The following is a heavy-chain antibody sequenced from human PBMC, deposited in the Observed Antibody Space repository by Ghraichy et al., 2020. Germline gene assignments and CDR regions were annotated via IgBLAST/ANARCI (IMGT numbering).Heavy chain of an antibody. Sequence: ASVKVSCKASGYTFTSYGISWVRQAPGQGLEWMGWISAYNGNTNYAQKLQGRVTMTTDTSTSTAYMELRSLRSDDTAVYYCARETTPGGSYVWGGSLGAIFDPWGQGTLVTVSS. D-gene: IGHD3-16*01. CDR2: ISAYNGNT. CDR3: ARETTPGGSYVWGGSLGAIFDP. J-gene: IGHJ5*02. CDR1: GYTFTSYG. V-gene: IGHV1-18*01.